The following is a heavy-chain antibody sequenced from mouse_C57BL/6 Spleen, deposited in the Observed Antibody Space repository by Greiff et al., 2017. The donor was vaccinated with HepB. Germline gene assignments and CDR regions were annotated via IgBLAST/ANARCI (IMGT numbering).Heavy chain of an antibody. Sequence: EVKLVESGGGLVKPGGSLKLSCAASGFTFSDYGMHWVRQAPEKGLEWVAYISSGSSTIYYADTVKGRFTISRDNAKNTLFLQMTSLRSEDTAMYYCAMADGDGYVFAYWGQGTLVTVSA. CDR1: GFTFSDYG. D-gene: IGHD2-3*01. V-gene: IGHV5-17*01. CDR2: ISSGSSTI. J-gene: IGHJ3*01. CDR3: AMADGDGYVFAY.